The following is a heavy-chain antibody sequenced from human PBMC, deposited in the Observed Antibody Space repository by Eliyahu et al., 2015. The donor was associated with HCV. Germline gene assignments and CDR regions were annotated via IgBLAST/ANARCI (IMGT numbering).Heavy chain of an antibody. V-gene: IGHV3-23*01. J-gene: IGHJ6*02. CDR1: GSTFXSYG. CDR2: IIGSGSST. D-gene: IGHD7-27*01. Sequence: EMQLLESGGGLVQPGGSLRLSCGASGSTFXSYGMSWVRQAPGKGLEXVSDIIGSGSSTHYADAVKGRFTISRDNSKNTVYLQMNSLRAEDTAVYYCAKDMGNYWYYGIDVWGQGTTVTVSS. CDR3: AKDMGNYWYYGIDV.